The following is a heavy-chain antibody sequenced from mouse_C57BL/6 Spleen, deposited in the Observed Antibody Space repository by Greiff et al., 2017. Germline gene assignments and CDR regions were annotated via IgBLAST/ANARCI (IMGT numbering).Heavy chain of an antibody. Sequence: QVQLQQPGTELVKPGASVKLSCKASGYTFTSYWMHWVKQRPGQGLEWIGNINPSNGGTNYNEKFKNKATLTVDKSSSTAYMQLSSLTSEDSAVYYFTRIPDLGGAMDYWGQGTSVTVSS. D-gene: IGHD3-3*01. J-gene: IGHJ4*01. CDR2: INPSNGGT. V-gene: IGHV1-53*01. CDR1: GYTFTSYW. CDR3: TRIPDLGGAMDY.